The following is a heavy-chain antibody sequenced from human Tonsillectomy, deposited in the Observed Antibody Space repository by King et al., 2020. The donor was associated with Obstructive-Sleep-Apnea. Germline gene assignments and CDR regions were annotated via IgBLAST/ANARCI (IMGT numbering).Heavy chain of an antibody. V-gene: IGHV4-59*01. J-gene: IGHJ5*02. D-gene: IGHD6-6*01. CDR1: GGSFRSYY. CDR2: IHYSGNS. Sequence: QLQESGPGLVKPSETLSLTCTVSGGSFRSYYWSWIRQSPGKGLEWIGYIHYSGNSNYNPSLKSRVTISVDTSKNQFSLRLSSVTPADTAVYYCAMNLGVAARPDNWFDPWGQGTLVSVSS. CDR3: AMNLGVAARPDNWFDP.